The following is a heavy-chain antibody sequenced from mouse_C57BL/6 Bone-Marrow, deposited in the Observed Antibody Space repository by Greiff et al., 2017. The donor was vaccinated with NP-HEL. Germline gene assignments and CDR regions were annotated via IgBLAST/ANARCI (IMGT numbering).Heavy chain of an antibody. CDR3: ARVVDGYYVPYAMDY. D-gene: IGHD2-3*01. Sequence: VKLMESGAELARPGASVKMSCKASGYTFTSYTMHWVKQRPGQGLEWIGYINPSSGYTKYNQKFKDKATLTADKSSSTAYMQLSSLPSEDSAVYHCARVVDGYYVPYAMDYWGQGTSVTVSS. CDR1: GYTFTSYT. V-gene: IGHV1-4*01. J-gene: IGHJ4*01. CDR2: INPSSGYT.